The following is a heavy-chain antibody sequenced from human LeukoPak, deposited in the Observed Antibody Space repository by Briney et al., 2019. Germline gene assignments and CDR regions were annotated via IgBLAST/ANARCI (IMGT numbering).Heavy chain of an antibody. CDR1: GYTFTSYY. J-gene: IGHJ4*02. V-gene: IGHV1-46*01. D-gene: IGHD2-21*02. CDR3: ARAVPAYCGGDCYSSPDY. Sequence: ASVKVSCKASGYTFTSYYMHWVRQAPGQGLGWMGIINPSGGSTSYAQKFQGRVTMTRDTSTSTVYMELSSLRSEDTAVYYCARAVPAYCGGDCYSSPDYWGQGTLVTVSS. CDR2: INPSGGST.